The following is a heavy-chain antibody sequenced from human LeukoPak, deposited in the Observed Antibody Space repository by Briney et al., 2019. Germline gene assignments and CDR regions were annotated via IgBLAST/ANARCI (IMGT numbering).Heavy chain of an antibody. CDR3: ARGIESYGDYGY. V-gene: IGHV4-59*01. CDR1: GGSISGSY. Sequence: SETLSLTCTVSGGSISGSYWSWIRQPPGKGLQWIAYMYNSGSTNYNPSLKSRVTISIDTSKNQFSLKLSSLTAADTAIYYCARGIESYGDYGYWGQGILVTVSS. CDR2: MYNSGST. D-gene: IGHD4-17*01. J-gene: IGHJ4*02.